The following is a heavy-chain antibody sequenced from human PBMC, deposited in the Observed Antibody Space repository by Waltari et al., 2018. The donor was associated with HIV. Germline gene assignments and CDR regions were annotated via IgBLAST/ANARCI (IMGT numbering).Heavy chain of an antibody. D-gene: IGHD4-17*01. CDR3: ARDSVPSFDYGDYYYYGMDV. CDR1: GGPFSGYY. V-gene: IGHV4-34*01. CDR2: INHSGSS. J-gene: IGHJ6*01. Sequence: QVQLQQWGAGLLRPSETLSLTCAVDGGPFSGYYWSWIRQAPGKGLEWIGEINHSGSSNCNPSLKSRVTISVDTSKNQFSLRVRSVTAADTAVYYCARDSVPSFDYGDYYYYGMDVWSRGTTVTVSS.